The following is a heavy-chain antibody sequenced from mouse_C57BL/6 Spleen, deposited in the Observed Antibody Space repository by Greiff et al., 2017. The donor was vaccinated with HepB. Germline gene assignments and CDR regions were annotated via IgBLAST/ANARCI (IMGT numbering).Heavy chain of an antibody. CDR1: GFTFSSYA. D-gene: IGHD1-1*01. V-gene: IGHV5-9-1*02. CDR2: ISSGGDYI. J-gene: IGHJ1*03. Sequence: EVMLVESGEGLVKPGGSLKLSCAASGFTFSSYAMSWVRQTPEKRLEWVAYISSGGDYIYYADTVKGRFTISRDKARNTLYLQMSSLTSEDTAMYYCTRDGGSSYGNFDVWGTGTTVTVSS. CDR3: TRDGGSSYGNFDV.